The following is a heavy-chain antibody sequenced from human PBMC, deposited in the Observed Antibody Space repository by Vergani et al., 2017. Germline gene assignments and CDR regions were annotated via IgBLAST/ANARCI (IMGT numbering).Heavy chain of an antibody. J-gene: IGHJ4*02. CDR3: AHTVRRYFDWLSPFDY. CDR2: IFSNDEK. D-gene: IGHD3-9*01. Sequence: QVTLKESGPVLVKPTETLTLTCTVSGFSLSNARMGLSWIRQPPGKALEWLAHIFSNDEKSYSTSLKSRLTISKDSSKSQVVLTMTNMDPVDTATYYCAHTVRRYFDWLSPFDYWGQGTLVTVSS. V-gene: IGHV2-26*01. CDR1: GFSLSNARMG.